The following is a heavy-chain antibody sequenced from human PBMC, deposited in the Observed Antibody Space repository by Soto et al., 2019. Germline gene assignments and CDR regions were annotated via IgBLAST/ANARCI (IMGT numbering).Heavy chain of an antibody. CDR3: AREAYHYGLDV. J-gene: IGHJ6*02. V-gene: IGHV4-31*03. CDR2: IYYSGST. CDR1: GGSISSDNYY. Sequence: QVQLQESGPGLVTPSQTLSLTCTVSGGSISSDNYYWSWIRQHPGKGLEWIGYIYYSGSTYYNPSLKSRVIISVDPSKKQFSLKLSSVTAADTAVYYCAREAYHYGLDVWGQGTTVTVSS.